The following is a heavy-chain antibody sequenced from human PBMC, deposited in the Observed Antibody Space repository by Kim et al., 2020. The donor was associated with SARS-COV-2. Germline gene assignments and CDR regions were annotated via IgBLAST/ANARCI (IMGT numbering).Heavy chain of an antibody. CDR1: GFTFSSYG. D-gene: IGHD5-12*01. CDR3: AKDRVPSIVATTYYFDY. V-gene: IGHV3-33*06. CDR2: IWYDGSNK. J-gene: IGHJ4*02. Sequence: GGSLRRSCAASGFTFSSYGMHWVRQAPGKGLEWVAVIWYDGSNKYYADSVKGRFTISRDNSKNTLYLQMNSLRAEDTAVYYCAKDRVPSIVATTYYFDYWGQGTLVTVSS.